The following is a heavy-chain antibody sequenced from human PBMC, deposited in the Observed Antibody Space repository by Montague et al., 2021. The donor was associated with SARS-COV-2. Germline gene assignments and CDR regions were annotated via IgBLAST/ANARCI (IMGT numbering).Heavy chain of an antibody. CDR2: IDHSRNT. CDR1: GGSFSGYY. CDR3: ARGSYGPDAFDI. D-gene: IGHD5-18*01. V-gene: IGHV4-34*01. J-gene: IGHJ3*02. Sequence: SETLSLTCAVYGGSFSGYYWSWIRQVPGKGLEWIGEIDHSRNTDXNPSLKSRVTISVDTSKNQFSLNLISVTAADTAVYYCARGSYGPDAFDIWGQGTMVTVSS.